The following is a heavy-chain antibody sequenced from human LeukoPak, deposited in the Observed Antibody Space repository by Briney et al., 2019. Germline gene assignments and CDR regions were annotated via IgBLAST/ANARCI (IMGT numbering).Heavy chain of an antibody. V-gene: IGHV3-11*04. J-gene: IGHJ4*02. Sequence: GGSLRLSCAASGFTFSDYYMSWIRQAPGKGLEWVSYISSSGNTVKYADSVKGRFTICRDNAKNSLYLQMNSLRAEDTAVYYCARDQVSVAGTGIDYWGQGTLVTVSS. CDR3: ARDQVSVAGTGIDY. CDR2: ISSSGNTV. D-gene: IGHD6-19*01. CDR1: GFTFSDYY.